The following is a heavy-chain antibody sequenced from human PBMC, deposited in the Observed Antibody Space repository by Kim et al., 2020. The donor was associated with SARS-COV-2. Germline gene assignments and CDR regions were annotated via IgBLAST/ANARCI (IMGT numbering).Heavy chain of an antibody. V-gene: IGHV1-46*01. J-gene: IGHJ3*02. Sequence: ASVKVSCKASGYTFTSYYMHWVRQAPGQGLEWMGIINPSGGSTSYAQKFQGRVTMTRDTSTSTVYMELSSLRSEDTAVYYCARDETCGGDCYSSEGGAFDIWGQGTMVTVSS. D-gene: IGHD2-21*02. CDR2: INPSGGST. CDR3: ARDETCGGDCYSSEGGAFDI. CDR1: GYTFTSYY.